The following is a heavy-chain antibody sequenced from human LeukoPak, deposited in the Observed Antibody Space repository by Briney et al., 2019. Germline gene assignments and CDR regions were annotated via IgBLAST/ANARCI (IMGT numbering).Heavy chain of an antibody. CDR2: ISAYNGNT. J-gene: IGHJ6*02. D-gene: IGHD6-13*01. CDR3: ARPIAAAGPHFYYYYGMDV. CDR1: GYTFTSYG. Sequence: ASVKVSCKASGYTFTSYGISWVRQAPGQGLEWMGWISAYNGNTNYARKLQGRVTMTTDTSTSTAYMELRSLRSDDTAVYYCARPIAAAGPHFYYYYGMDVWGQGTTVTVSS. V-gene: IGHV1-18*01.